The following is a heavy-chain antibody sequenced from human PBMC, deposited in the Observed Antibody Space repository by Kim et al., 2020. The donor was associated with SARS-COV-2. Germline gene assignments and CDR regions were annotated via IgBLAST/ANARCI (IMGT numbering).Heavy chain of an antibody. CDR3: ARDLSDFWSGYYIRTIFDY. V-gene: IGHV1-2*06. CDR2: INPNSGGT. Sequence: ASVKVSCKASGYTFTGYYMHWVRQAPGQGLEWMGRINPNSGGTNYAQKFQGRVTMTRDTSISTAYMELSRLRSDDTAVYYCARDLSDFWSGYYIRTIFDYWGQGTLVTVSS. J-gene: IGHJ4*02. CDR1: GYTFTGYY. D-gene: IGHD3-3*01.